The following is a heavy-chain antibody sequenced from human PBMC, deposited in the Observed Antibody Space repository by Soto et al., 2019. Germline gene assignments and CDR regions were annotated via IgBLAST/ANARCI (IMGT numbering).Heavy chain of an antibody. CDR1: VGSVNNITDY. D-gene: IGHD3-10*01. J-gene: IGHJ6*03. Sequence: AESLWLTCTVGVGSVNNITDYWSWIRQPPGKGLEWIGYIYYSGSSDYNPSLGSRVTISLDTSKNQFSLKLRSVTTADPAVYYCARGVGFGSYCYHMDLWGQGHTVIVYS. CDR3: ARGVGFGSYCYHMDL. V-gene: IGHV4-61*01. CDR2: IYYSGSS.